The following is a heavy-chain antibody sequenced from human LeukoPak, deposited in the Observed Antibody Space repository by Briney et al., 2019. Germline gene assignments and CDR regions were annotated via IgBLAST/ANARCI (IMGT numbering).Heavy chain of an antibody. Sequence: SETLSLTCTVSGGPLSACYWTWIRQPPGKGLEWIGYIYDNGNTNYNPSLKSRVTISVDTSKNQFPLKLSSVTAADTAVYYCATGETGSTLGGYWGQGTLVTVSS. J-gene: IGHJ4*02. CDR1: GGPLSACY. V-gene: IGHV4-59*03. CDR3: ATGETGSTLGGY. D-gene: IGHD1-1*01. CDR2: IYDNGNT.